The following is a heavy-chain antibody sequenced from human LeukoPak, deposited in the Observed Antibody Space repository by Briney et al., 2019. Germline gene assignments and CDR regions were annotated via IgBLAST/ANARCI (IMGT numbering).Heavy chain of an antibody. V-gene: IGHV1-69*05. CDR1: GGTFSSYA. CDR3: ASSGEWFGELFYGYFDY. D-gene: IGHD3-10*01. J-gene: IGHJ4*02. CDR2: IIPIFGTA. Sequence: SVKVSCKASGGTFSSYAISWVRQAPGQGREWMGRIIPIFGTANYAQKFQGRVTITTDESTSTAYMELSSLRSEDTAVYYCASSGEWFGELFYGYFDYWGQGTLVTVSS.